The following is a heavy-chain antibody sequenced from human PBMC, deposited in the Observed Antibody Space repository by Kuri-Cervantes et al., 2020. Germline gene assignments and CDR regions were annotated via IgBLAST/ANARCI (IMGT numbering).Heavy chain of an antibody. D-gene: IGHD2-2*01. V-gene: IGHV1-69*06. CDR3: ARNGIVVVPAANYYYYYYMDV. Sequence: SVKVSCKASGGTFSSYAINWVRQAPGQGLEWMGGIIPIFGTPNYAQKFQGRVTITADKSTSTAYMELRSLRSDDTAVYYCARNGIVVVPAANYYYYYYMDVWGKGTTVTVSS. CDR2: IIPIFGTP. CDR1: GGTFSSYA. J-gene: IGHJ6*03.